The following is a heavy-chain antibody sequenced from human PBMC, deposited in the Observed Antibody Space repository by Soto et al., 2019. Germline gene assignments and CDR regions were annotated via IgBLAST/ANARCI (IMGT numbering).Heavy chain of an antibody. Sequence: SETLSLTCTVSGGSIXSSSYYRGWIRQPPGKGLEWIGSIYYSGSTYYNPSLKSRVTISVDTSKNQFSLKLSSVTAADTAVYYCARRVGDYSNYYYYYGMDVWGQGTTVTVSS. CDR2: IYYSGST. CDR3: ARRVGDYSNYYYYYGMDV. CDR1: GGSIXSSSYY. J-gene: IGHJ6*02. D-gene: IGHD4-4*01. V-gene: IGHV4-39*01.